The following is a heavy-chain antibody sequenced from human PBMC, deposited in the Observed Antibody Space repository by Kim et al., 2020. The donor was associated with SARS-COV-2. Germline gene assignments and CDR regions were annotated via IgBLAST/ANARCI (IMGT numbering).Heavy chain of an antibody. J-gene: IGHJ4*02. CDR3: ARVSVVSTGENMVRGVIIPLSWYFDY. CDR2: INPSGGST. CDR1: GYTFTSYY. D-gene: IGHD3-10*01. Sequence: ASVKVSCKASGYTFTSYYMHWVRQAPGQGLEWMGIINPSGGSTSYAQKFQGRVTMTRDTSTSTVYMELSSLRSEDTAVYYCARVSVVSTGENMVRGVIIPLSWYFDYWGQGTLVTVSS. V-gene: IGHV1-46*01.